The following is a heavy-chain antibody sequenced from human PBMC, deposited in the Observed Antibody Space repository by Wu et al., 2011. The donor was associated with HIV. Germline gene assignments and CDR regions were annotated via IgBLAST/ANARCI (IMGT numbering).Heavy chain of an antibody. CDR3: ASEDPTTGFWFDP. V-gene: IGHV4-34*01. D-gene: IGHD1-1*01. CDR2: INHGGST. Sequence: TLSLTCAVYGGSVQWLRTGVGSASPTEGAGVDWEINHGGSTTYNPSLKSRVTISVDTSKNQFSLKLTSVTAADTAVYYCASEDPTTGFWFDPWGQGTLVTVSS. CDR1: GGSVQWLRT. J-gene: IGHJ5*02.